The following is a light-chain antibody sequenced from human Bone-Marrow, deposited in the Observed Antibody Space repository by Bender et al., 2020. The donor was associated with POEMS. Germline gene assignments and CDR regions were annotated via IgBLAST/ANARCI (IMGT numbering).Light chain of an antibody. V-gene: IGLV2-11*01. J-gene: IGLJ3*02. CDR3: VAWDASLNGWV. CDR2: DVS. Sequence: QSALTQPRSVSGSPGQSVTISCTGTSSDVGGYNYVSWYQQHPGKDPKLMIYDVSKRPSGVPDRFSGSKSGTSASLAITGLQSDDEAIYFCVAWDASLNGWVFGGGTKLTVL. CDR1: SSDVGGYNY.